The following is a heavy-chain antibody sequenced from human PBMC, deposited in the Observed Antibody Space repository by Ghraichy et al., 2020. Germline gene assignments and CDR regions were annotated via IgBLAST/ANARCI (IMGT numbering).Heavy chain of an antibody. V-gene: IGHV3-15*01. J-gene: IGHJ4*02. CDR2: IKSKTDRGTT. CDR1: GFTFSNAW. D-gene: IGHD3-3*01. Sequence: RGSLRLSCAASGFTFSNAWMSWVRQAPGKGLEWVGRIKSKTDRGTTDYAAPVKGRFTISRDDSKNTLYLQMNSLKTEDTAVYYCTTGGYDFWSGYYEIDYWGQGTLVTVSS. CDR3: TTGGYDFWSGYYEIDY.